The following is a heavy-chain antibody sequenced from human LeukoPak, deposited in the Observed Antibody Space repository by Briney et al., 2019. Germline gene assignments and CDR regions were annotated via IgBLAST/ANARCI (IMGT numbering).Heavy chain of an antibody. CDR2: IKQDGSEK. CDR3: AREDYDILTGQTNYFDY. Sequence: GRSLRLSCAASGFTFSSYAMHWVRQAPGKGLEWVANIKQDGSEKYYVDSVKGRFTISRDNAKNSLYLQMNSLRAEDTAVYYCAREDYDILTGQTNYFDYWGQGTLVTVSS. V-gene: IGHV3-7*01. J-gene: IGHJ4*02. D-gene: IGHD3-9*01. CDR1: GFTFSSYA.